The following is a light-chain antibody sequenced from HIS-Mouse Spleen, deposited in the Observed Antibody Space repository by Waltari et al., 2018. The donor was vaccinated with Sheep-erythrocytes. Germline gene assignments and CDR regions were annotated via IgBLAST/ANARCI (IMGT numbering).Light chain of an antibody. V-gene: IGLV3-21*03. CDR3: QVWDSSSDWV. J-gene: IGLJ3*02. CDR1: NIGSKS. Sequence: SYVLTQPPSVSVAPGKTARITCGGNNIGSKSVHWYQQKPGQAPVLGVYEYRDRPSGIPERFSGSNSGNTATLAIRRVEAGDEADYYCQVWDSSSDWVFGGGTKLTVL. CDR2: EYR.